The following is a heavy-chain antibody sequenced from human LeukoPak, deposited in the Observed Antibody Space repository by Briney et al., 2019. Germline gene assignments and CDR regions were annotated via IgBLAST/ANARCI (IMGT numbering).Heavy chain of an antibody. V-gene: IGHV3-7*03. CDR1: GFTFGKYW. D-gene: IGHD3-3*01. CDR3: ARDQYDTWSRRGNFDS. J-gene: IGHJ4*02. Sequence: GGSLRLSCVASGFTFGKYWMSWVRQAPGKGLEWVANIKLDGSEKNYVDSVKGRFTISRDNTKNSLYLQMNSLKAEDTAVFYCARDQYDTWSRRGNFDSWGQGTLVIVSS. CDR2: IKLDGSEK.